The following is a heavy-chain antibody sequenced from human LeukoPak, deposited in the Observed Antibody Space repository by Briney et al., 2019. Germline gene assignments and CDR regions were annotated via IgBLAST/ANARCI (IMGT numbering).Heavy chain of an antibody. CDR1: GGSFSGYY. CDR3: ARQSGFIS. Sequence: PSEALSLTCAVYGGSFSGYYWSWIRQPPGKGLEWIGEINHSGSTNYNPSLKSRVTISVDTSKNQFSLKLSSVTAADTAVYYCARQSGFISWGQGTLVTVSS. CDR2: INHSGST. D-gene: IGHD1-26*01. V-gene: IGHV4-34*01. J-gene: IGHJ5*02.